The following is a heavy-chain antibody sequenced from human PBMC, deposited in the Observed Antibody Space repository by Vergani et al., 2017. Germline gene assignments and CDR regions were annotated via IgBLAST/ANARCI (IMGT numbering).Heavy chain of an antibody. CDR3: ARMWWDGYGDYGYLDY. CDR1: GCSISSYY. Sequence: QVQLPESGPGLVKPSETLSLTCTVSGCSISSYYWSWIRQPPGKGLEWIGYIYYSGSTNYNPSLKSRVTISVDTSKNQFSLKLSSVTAADTAVYYCARMWWDGYGDYGYLDYWGQGTLVTVSS. V-gene: IGHV4-59*01. CDR2: IYYSGST. J-gene: IGHJ4*02. D-gene: IGHD4-17*01.